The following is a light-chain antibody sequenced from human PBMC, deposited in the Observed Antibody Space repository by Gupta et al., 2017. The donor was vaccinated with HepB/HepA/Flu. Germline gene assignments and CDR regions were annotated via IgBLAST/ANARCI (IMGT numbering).Light chain of an antibody. CDR3: MQGTHWPPIT. V-gene: IGKV2-30*01. CDR2: QVS. Sequence: DVVMTQSPLSLPVTLGQPASISCRSSQSLVYSDGNTYLNWFQQRPDQSPRRLLYQVSNRDSGVPDRVSGSGSGTDFTLKISRVESEDVGVYYCMQGTHWPPITFGQGTRLEIK. CDR1: QSLVYSDGNTY. J-gene: IGKJ5*01.